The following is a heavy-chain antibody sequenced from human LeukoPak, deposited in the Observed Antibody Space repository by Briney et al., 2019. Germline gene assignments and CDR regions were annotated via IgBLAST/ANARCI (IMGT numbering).Heavy chain of an antibody. Sequence: SGTLSLTCTVSGGSISSGGYYWSWIRQHPGKGLEWIGYIYYSGSTYYNPSLKSRVTISVDTSKNQFSLKLSSVTAADTAVYYCARRSPNWNDGQLTYGMDVWGQGTTVTVSS. CDR3: ARRSPNWNDGQLTYGMDV. CDR1: GGSISSGGYY. CDR2: IYYSGST. V-gene: IGHV4-31*03. D-gene: IGHD1-1*01. J-gene: IGHJ6*02.